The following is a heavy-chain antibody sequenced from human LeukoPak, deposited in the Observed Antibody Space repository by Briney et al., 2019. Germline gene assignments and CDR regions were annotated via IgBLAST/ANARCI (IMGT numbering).Heavy chain of an antibody. D-gene: IGHD1-26*01. CDR2: IYYSGST. V-gene: IGHV4-39*07. J-gene: IGHJ2*01. CDR1: GGSISSSNYY. CDR3: ATDGNFDL. Sequence: PSETLSLTCTVSGGSISSSNYYWGWIRQPPGKGLEWIGSIYYSGSTSYNPSLRSRVTISVDTSKNQFSLKLSSVTAADTAVYYCATDGNFDLWGRGTLVTVSS.